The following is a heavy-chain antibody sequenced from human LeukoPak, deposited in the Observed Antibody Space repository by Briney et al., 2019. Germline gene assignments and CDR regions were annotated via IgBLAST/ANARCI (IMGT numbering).Heavy chain of an antibody. CDR1: GGSFSGYY. V-gene: IGHV4-34*01. CDR2: IYYSGTS. CDR3: ARAVMVAVAGGRFDY. J-gene: IGHJ4*02. Sequence: SSETLSLTCAVYGGSFSGYYWSWIRQPPGKGLEWIGSIYYSGTSYYNPSLTSRVTISVDTSKNQFSLKLSSVTAADTAVYYCARAVMVAVAGGRFDYWGQGTLVTVSS. D-gene: IGHD6-19*01.